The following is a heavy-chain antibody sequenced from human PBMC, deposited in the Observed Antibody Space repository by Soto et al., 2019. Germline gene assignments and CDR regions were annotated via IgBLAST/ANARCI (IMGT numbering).Heavy chain of an antibody. D-gene: IGHD3-22*01. CDR3: ARQIYDSDTGPNFQYYFDS. Sequence: GEPLKISCKGSGYSFAGYWITWVRQKPGKGLEWMGQIDPSDSQTYYSPSFRGHVTISVTKSITTVFLQWSSLRASDTAMYYCARQIYDSDTGPNFQYYFDSWGQGTPVTVSS. CDR2: IDPSDSQT. V-gene: IGHV5-10-1*01. CDR1: GYSFAGYW. J-gene: IGHJ4*02.